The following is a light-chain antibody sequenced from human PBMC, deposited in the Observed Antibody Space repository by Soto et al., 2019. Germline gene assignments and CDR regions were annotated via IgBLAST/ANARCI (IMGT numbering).Light chain of an antibody. J-gene: IGKJ4*01. CDR3: QQYGSSSLT. V-gene: IGKV3-20*01. CDR1: QSVTSTD. CDR2: GAS. Sequence: EIVLTQSPGPLSLSPGERATLSCRASQSVTSTDLAWYQQKPGQAPRLLIYGASSRATGIPDRFSGSGSGTDFILTISRLEPEDFAVYYCQQYGSSSLTFGGGTKVEIK.